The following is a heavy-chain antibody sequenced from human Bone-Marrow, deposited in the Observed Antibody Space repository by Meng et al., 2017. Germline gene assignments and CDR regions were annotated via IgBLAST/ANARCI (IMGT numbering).Heavy chain of an antibody. CDR1: GGTFSSYA. V-gene: IGHV1-69*06. CDR3: ARDLGGDD. Sequence: VPRVQSEAEVKTPGCWVKVSCKASGGTFSSYAICWVRQAPEQGLEWMGGIIPIFGTANYAQKFQGRVTITADKSTSTAYMELSSLRSEDTAVYYCARDLGGDDWGQGTLVTVSS. J-gene: IGHJ4*02. D-gene: IGHD3-10*01. CDR2: IIPIFGTA.